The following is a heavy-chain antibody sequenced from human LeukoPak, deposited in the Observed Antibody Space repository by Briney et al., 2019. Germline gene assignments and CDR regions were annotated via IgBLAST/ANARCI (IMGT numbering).Heavy chain of an antibody. CDR1: GFTFSSYS. CDR3: ARDPPFIIGTAFFDY. D-gene: IGHD1-20*01. V-gene: IGHV3-21*01. CDR2: ISTSSTDI. J-gene: IGHJ4*02. Sequence: PGESLRPSCAASGFTFSSYSMNWVRQAPGKGLEWVSSISTSSTDILQADSVKGRFTIPRDNAKNSLYLQMNSLRAEDTAVYYCARDPPFIIGTAFFDYWGQGTLVTV.